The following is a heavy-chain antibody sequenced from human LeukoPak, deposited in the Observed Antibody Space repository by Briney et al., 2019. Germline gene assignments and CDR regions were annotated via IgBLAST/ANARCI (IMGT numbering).Heavy chain of an antibody. V-gene: IGHV4-39*01. D-gene: IGHD3-10*01. J-gene: IGHJ4*02. CDR2: IFHSGRT. CDR1: GGSISSSSYY. Sequence: PSETLSLTCTVSGGSISSSSYYWGWLRQPPGKGLEWIGHIFHSGRTSYNPSLMSRVTISVDTSKNQFSLKMNPVTAADTSMYYCARHSRTYCNGSGRSIDYWGQGTLVIVS. CDR3: ARHSRTYCNGSGRSIDY.